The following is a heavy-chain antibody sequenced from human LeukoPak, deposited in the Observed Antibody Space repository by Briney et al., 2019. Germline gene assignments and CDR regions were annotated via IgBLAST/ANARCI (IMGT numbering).Heavy chain of an antibody. CDR1: GYTFTGYY. J-gene: IGHJ6*03. CDR3: ARDQRQLGYYYYYMDV. D-gene: IGHD6-6*01. CDR2: INPNSGGT. Sequence: ASVKVSCKASGYTFTGYYMHWVRQAPGQGLEWMGWINPNSGGTNYAQKFQGRVTMTRDTSISTVYMELSRLRSDDTAVYYCARDQRQLGYYYYYMDVWGKGTTVTVSS. V-gene: IGHV1-2*02.